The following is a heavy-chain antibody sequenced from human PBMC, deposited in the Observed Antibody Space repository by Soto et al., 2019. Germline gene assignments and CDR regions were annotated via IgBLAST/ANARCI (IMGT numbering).Heavy chain of an antibody. CDR1: GFTFSSYA. CDR3: AKVFYYYDSSGYYYFDY. CDR2: ISGSGSTI. V-gene: IGHV3-23*01. J-gene: IGHJ4*02. D-gene: IGHD3-22*01. Sequence: LRLSCAASGFTFSSYAVSWVRQAPGKGPEWISSISGSGSTIYYADYVKGRFTISRDNSKNTLHLQMSSLRAEDTAVYYCAKVFYYYDSSGYYYFDYWGQGTLVTVSS.